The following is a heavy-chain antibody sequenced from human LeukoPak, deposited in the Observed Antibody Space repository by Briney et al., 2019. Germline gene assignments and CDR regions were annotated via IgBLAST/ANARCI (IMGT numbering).Heavy chain of an antibody. Sequence: ASVKASCKASGGTFSSYAISWVRQAPGQGLEWMGGIIPIFGTANYAQKFQGRVTITTDESTSTAYMELSSLRSEDTAVYYCARELGHYDILTGYYRGYFDYWGQGTLVTVSS. D-gene: IGHD3-9*01. CDR1: GGTFSSYA. CDR3: ARELGHYDILTGYYRGYFDY. V-gene: IGHV1-69*05. J-gene: IGHJ4*02. CDR2: IIPIFGTA.